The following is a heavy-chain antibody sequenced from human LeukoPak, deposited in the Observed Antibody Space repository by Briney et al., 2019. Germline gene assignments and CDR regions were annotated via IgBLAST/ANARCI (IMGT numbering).Heavy chain of an antibody. CDR3: ARVRNRVRGVISYYGMDA. CDR2: IYSGGGT. D-gene: IGHD3-10*01. CDR1: GFTVSSNY. J-gene: IGHJ6*02. Sequence: GGSLRLSCAASGFTVSSNYMSWVRQAPGKGLEWVSVIYSGGGTEYAAASTGRFSIARYNSRNTLYLKMNIRRAEDTAVYYCARVRNRVRGVISYYGMDAWGQGTTVTVSS. V-gene: IGHV3-53*01.